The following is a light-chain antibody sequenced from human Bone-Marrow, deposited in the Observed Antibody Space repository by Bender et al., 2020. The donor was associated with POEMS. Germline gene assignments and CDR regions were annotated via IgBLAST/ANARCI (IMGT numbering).Light chain of an antibody. CDR3: RTWGTSTSVV. CDR1: KLGDKY. Sequence: SYELSQPPSVSVSPGQTATITCSGDKLGDKYVCWYQQKPGQSPALVIYQDRKRPSGIPERFSGSNSGNTATLTISGTQAMDEADYYCRTWGTSTSVVFGGGTKLTVL. V-gene: IGLV3-1*01. CDR2: QDR. J-gene: IGLJ2*01.